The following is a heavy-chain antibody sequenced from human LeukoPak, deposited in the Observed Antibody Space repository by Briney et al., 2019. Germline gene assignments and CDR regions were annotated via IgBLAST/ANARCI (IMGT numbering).Heavy chain of an antibody. CDR1: GGTFSSYA. V-gene: IGHV1-69*05. D-gene: IGHD5-24*01. J-gene: IGHJ4*02. Sequence: GASVKVSCKASGGTFSSYAISWVRQAPGQGLEWMGGIIPIFGTANYAQKFQGRVTITTDESTSTAYMELSSLRSEDTAVYYCAIIPRRDGYKYYFDYWGQGTLVTVSS. CDR2: IIPIFGTA. CDR3: AIIPRRDGYKYYFDY.